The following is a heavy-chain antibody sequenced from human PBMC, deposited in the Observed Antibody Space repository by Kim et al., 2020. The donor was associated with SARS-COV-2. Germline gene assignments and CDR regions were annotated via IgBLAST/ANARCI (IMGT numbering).Heavy chain of an antibody. V-gene: IGHV5-51*01. CDR3: ARPRYSTSWYPFDV. CDR1: GFHFSNYW. Sequence: GESLKISCEGFGFHFSNYWIAWVRQMPGKGLEWMGMIYAGDSQTRYSPSFQGQVTMSDDKSIGTAYLQWSSPEASDTAKYYCARPRYSTSWYPFDVWGQGTTVIV. CDR2: IYAGDSQT. D-gene: IGHD2-2*01. J-gene: IGHJ6*02.